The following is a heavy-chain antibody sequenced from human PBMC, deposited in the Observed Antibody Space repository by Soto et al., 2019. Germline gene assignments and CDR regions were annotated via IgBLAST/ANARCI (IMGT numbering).Heavy chain of an antibody. V-gene: IGHV3-30*03. CDR3: AIGGSSGWYYFDY. Sequence: QVQLVESGGGVVQPGRSLRLSCAASGFTFSSYGMHWVRQAPGKGLEWVAVISYDGSNKYYADSVKGRFTISRDNSKNTLYLQMNSLRAEDTAVYYCAIGGSSGWYYFDYWGQGTLVTVSS. CDR2: ISYDGSNK. D-gene: IGHD6-19*01. J-gene: IGHJ4*02. CDR1: GFTFSSYG.